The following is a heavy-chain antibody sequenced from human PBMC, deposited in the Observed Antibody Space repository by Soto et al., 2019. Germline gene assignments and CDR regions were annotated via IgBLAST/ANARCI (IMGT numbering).Heavy chain of an antibody. CDR2: TYYRSKWYN. Sequence: PSQTLSLTCAISGDSVSSNSAAWNWIRQSPSRGLEWLGRTYYRSKWYNDYAVSVKSRITINPDTSKNQFSLQLNSVTPEDTAVYYFARVRAGPDYSNPFWFDPWGQGTLVTVSS. D-gene: IGHD4-4*01. J-gene: IGHJ5*02. CDR1: GDSVSSNSAA. V-gene: IGHV6-1*01. CDR3: ARVRAGPDYSNPFWFDP.